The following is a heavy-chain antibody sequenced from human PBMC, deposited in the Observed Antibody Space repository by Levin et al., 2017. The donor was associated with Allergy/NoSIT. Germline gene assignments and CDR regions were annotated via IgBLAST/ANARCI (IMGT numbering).Heavy chain of an antibody. J-gene: IGHJ4*02. V-gene: IGHV3-30*04. D-gene: IGHD6-19*01. CDR1: EFTFSTYA. CDR3: VRERSGWYDY. Sequence: GESLKISCAASEFTFSTYAMHWVRQAPGKGLEWVAFIPYDGSNKYYADSVKGRFTISRDNAKNSLYLQMNSLRVEDTAVYYCVRERSGWYDYWGQGTLVTVSS. CDR2: IPYDGSNK.